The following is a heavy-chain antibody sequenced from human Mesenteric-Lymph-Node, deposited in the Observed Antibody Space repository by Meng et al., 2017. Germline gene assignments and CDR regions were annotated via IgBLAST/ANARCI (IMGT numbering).Heavy chain of an antibody. Sequence: GESLKISCAASGFTFRYYAMNWVRQAPGKGLELVSTISGSGGGTYYADSVKGRFTISRDDSNKTLYLQMNSLRAEDTAVYYCAKRLGTYSGSFDSWGQGTLVTVSS. V-gene: IGHV3-23*01. J-gene: IGHJ4*02. CDR3: AKRLGTYSGSFDS. D-gene: IGHD6-25*01. CDR2: ISGSGGGT. CDR1: GFTFRYYA.